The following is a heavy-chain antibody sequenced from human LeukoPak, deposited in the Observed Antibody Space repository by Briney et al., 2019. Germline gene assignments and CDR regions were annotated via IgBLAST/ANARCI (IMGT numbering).Heavy chain of an antibody. V-gene: IGHV4-4*07. Sequence: SETLSLTCTVSGGSISGYYWSWIRQPAGKGLEWIGRIYTSGSTNYNPSLKSRVTMSVDTSKNQFSLKLSSVTAADTAVYYCARESAAAITGIDYWGQGTLVTVSS. J-gene: IGHJ4*02. CDR3: ARESAAAITGIDY. CDR2: IYTSGST. D-gene: IGHD2-2*02. CDR1: GGSISGYY.